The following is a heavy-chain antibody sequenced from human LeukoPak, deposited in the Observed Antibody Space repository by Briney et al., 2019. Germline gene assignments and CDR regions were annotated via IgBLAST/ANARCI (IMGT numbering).Heavy chain of an antibody. Sequence: PGRSLRLSCAASGFTFSSYGMHWVRQAPGKGLEWVAVIWYDGSNKYYADSVKGRFTISRDKSKNMLYLQMNSLRAEDTAVYYCAKASRYCSGGSCYWDAFDIWGQGTMVTVSS. CDR1: GFTFSSYG. D-gene: IGHD2-15*01. V-gene: IGHV3-33*03. CDR3: AKASRYCSGGSCYWDAFDI. CDR2: IWYDGSNK. J-gene: IGHJ3*02.